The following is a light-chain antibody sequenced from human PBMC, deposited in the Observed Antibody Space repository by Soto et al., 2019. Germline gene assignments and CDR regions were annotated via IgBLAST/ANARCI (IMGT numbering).Light chain of an antibody. CDR2: EVS. CDR1: SSDVGGYNY. V-gene: IGLV2-14*01. J-gene: IGLJ1*01. Sequence: QSALTQPAFVSGSPGQSITISCTGTSSDVGGYNYVSWYQQHPGKAPKLMIYEVSNRPSGVSNRFSGSKSGNTASLTISGLQAEDEGDYYCSTYTSSNTLAYVFGTGTKLTVL. CDR3: STYTSSNTLAYV.